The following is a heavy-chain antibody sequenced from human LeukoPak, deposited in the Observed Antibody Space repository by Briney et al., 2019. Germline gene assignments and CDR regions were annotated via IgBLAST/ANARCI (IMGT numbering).Heavy chain of an antibody. CDR3: ARDIGVGASDY. CDR2: IYYSGST. J-gene: IGHJ4*02. CDR1: GGSTSNSNYY. Sequence: ASETLSLTCSVSGGSTSNSNYYWGWIRQPPGKGLEWIGSIYYSGSTYYNPSLKSRVTISVDTSKNQFSLKLSSVTAADTAVYYCARDIGVGASDYWGQGTLVTVSS. V-gene: IGHV4-39*07. D-gene: IGHD1-26*01.